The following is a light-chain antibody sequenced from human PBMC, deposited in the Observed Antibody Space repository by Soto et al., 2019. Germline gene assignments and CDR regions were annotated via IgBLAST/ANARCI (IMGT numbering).Light chain of an antibody. CDR1: QSVSSSY. Sequence: EIVCTQSPGTLSLSTGERATLSCRASQSVSSSYLAWYQQKPGQAPRLLIYGASSRATGIPDRFSGSGSGTDFTLTISRLEPEDFAVYYCQQYGSSTGTFGQGTKVDIK. CDR3: QQYGSSTGT. CDR2: GAS. V-gene: IGKV3-20*01. J-gene: IGKJ1*01.